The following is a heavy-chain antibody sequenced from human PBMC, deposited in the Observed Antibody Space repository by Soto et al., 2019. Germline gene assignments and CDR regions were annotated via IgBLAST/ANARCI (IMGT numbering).Heavy chain of an antibody. V-gene: IGHV6-1*01. D-gene: IGHD6-19*01. Sequence: PWQTLSLTCAISGDSVPSNTAAWYWIRQSPSRGLEWLGRTYYRSKWYNDYAVSVKSRITMKSDTSKNQVSLQLNPVTPEDTAVYYCARETTIDSGGYYYYAMDVWGQGTRVTLSS. CDR3: ARETTIDSGGYYYYAMDV. J-gene: IGHJ6*02. CDR1: GDSVPSNTAA. CDR2: TYYRSKWYN.